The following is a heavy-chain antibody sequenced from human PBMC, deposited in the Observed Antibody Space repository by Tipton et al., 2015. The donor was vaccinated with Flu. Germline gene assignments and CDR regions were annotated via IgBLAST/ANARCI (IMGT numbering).Heavy chain of an antibody. Sequence: LRLSCTVSGGTISSFYWSWIRQPPGKGLEWIGYIYSSARTKYNSSLESRVTISVDTSKNQFSLKLSTVTAADTAVYYCARGLGVVVAGAFEIWGQGTMVTVS. CDR2: IYSSART. CDR3: ARGLGVVVAGAFEI. V-gene: IGHV4-59*12. D-gene: IGHD2-15*01. J-gene: IGHJ3*02. CDR1: GGTISSFY.